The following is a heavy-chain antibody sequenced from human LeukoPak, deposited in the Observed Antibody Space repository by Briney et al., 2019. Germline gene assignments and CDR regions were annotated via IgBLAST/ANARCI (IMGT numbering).Heavy chain of an antibody. V-gene: IGHV4-31*03. CDR3: ARGVRDTIGYYHSDF. Sequence: SQTLTLTCTVSGGSISSASHFWNWIRQLPGKGLEWIGYGYYSGTTAYNVSFKSRVGISVATSKNQFSLRLSSVTAADTAVYYCARGVRDTIGYYHSDFWGQGTLVTVSS. CDR1: GGSISSASHF. CDR2: GYYSGTT. J-gene: IGHJ4*02. D-gene: IGHD3-22*01.